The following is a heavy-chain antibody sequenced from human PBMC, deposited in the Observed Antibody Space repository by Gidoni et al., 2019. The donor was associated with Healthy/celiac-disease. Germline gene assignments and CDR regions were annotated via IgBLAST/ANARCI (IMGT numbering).Heavy chain of an antibody. CDR3: TTDVEMATIIS. CDR1: GFTFSNAW. V-gene: IGHV3-15*01. CDR2: IKSKTDGGTT. J-gene: IGHJ3*01. D-gene: IGHD5-12*01. Sequence: EVQLVESGGGLVKPGGSVRLSCEAAGFTFSNAWMSWVRQAPGKGLEWVGRIKSKTDGGTTDYAAPVKGRFTISRDDSKNTLYLQMNSLKTEDTAVYYCTTDVEMATIISWGQGTMVTVSS.